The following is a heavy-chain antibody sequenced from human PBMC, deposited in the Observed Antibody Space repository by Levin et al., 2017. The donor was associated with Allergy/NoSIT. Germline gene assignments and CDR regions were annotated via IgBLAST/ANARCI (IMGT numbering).Heavy chain of an antibody. CDR1: NGSITGFY. J-gene: IGHJ5*02. Sequence: SETLSLTCTISNGSITGFYWSWIRQPPGKGLEWIGYFYSTGRTMYNPSLKSRVTITLDTSKKQFSLNLRSVTAGDSAVYYCVGVRDFYDWSGYPGGLWFDPWGQGTLVTVSS. CDR2: FYSTGRT. CDR3: VGVRDFYDWSGYPGGLWFDP. V-gene: IGHV4-59*01. D-gene: IGHD3-3*01.